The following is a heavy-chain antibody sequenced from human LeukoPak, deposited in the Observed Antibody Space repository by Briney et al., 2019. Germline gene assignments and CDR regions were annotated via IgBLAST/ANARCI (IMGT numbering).Heavy chain of an antibody. V-gene: IGHV4-59*12. D-gene: IGHD2-2*01. J-gene: IGHJ4*02. CDR3: ARALPAATYYFDY. CDR2: IYYSGST. CDR1: GGSISSYY. Sequence: PSETLSLTCTVSGGSISSYYWSWIRQPPGKGLEWIGYIYYSGSTNYNPSLKSRVTISVDTSKNQFSLKLSSVTAADTAVYYCARALPAATYYFDYWGQGTLVTVSS.